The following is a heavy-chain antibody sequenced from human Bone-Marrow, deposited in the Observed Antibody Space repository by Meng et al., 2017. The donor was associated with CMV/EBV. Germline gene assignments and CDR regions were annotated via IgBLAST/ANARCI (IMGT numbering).Heavy chain of an antibody. CDR2: ISGDGSGI. CDR3: AKAVVGFPYYLEY. Sequence: CSASGFTFSGYPMTGFRQAPGKGLEWVSAISGDGSGIYYADSVKGRFSISRDNSKTTLYLLLNSLRVDDTAEYYCAKAVVGFPYYLEYWGQGTLVTVSS. CDR1: GFTFSGYP. D-gene: IGHD3-16*01. J-gene: IGHJ4*02. V-gene: IGHV3-23*01.